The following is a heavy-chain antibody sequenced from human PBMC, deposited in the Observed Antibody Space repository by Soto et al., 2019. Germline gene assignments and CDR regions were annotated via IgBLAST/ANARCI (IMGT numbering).Heavy chain of an antibody. V-gene: IGHV2-26*01. D-gene: IGHD3-9*01. CDR1: GFSLTTGKMG. J-gene: IGHJ6*02. CDR2: IFSDNER. CDR3: ARMKVDSYQFYYAMDV. Sequence: ESGPTLVNPTETLTLTCTVSGFSLTTGKMGVSWIRQPPGKALEWLAHIFSDNERSYSTSLQGRLTISKDTSGSQVVLSMTNVDPVDTATYYCARMKVDSYQFYYAMDVGGQGTTVTVSS.